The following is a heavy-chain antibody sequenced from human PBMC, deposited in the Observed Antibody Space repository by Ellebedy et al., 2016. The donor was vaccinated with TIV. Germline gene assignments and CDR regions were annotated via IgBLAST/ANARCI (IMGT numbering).Heavy chain of an antibody. J-gene: IGHJ6*03. CDR1: GGTFSRYA. CDR3: ARDHAFVDYYYYMDV. CDR2: IIPLLGIT. V-gene: IGHV1-69*10. Sequence: AASVKVSCKASGGTFSRYAISWARQAPGQGPEWMGGIIPLLGITNYAQKFQGRVTITAETSTSPAYMELSSLTSEDTAVYYCARDHAFVDYYYYMDVWGEGTTISVSS. D-gene: IGHD3-16*01.